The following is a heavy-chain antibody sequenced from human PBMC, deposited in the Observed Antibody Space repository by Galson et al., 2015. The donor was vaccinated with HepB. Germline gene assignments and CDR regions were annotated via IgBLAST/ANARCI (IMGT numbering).Heavy chain of an antibody. CDR1: GGSISSSSYY. CDR2: IYYTGST. CDR3: ARLLKLAHQFDP. Sequence: LSLTCTVSGGSISSSSYYWGWIRQPPVKGLEWIANIYYTGSTYYNPSLNSRVTISVDTSKNQFSLRLSSVTAADTAVYYCARLLKLAHQFDPWDQGTLVTVSS. V-gene: IGHV4-39*01. J-gene: IGHJ5*02.